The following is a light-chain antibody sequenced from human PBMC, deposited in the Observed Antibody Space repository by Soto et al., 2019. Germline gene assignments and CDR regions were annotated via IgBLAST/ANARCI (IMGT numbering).Light chain of an antibody. V-gene: IGLV2-14*01. J-gene: IGLJ2*01. CDR2: EVT. Sequence: QSALTQPASVSGSPGQSITISCTGTSSDIGGYNFVSWYQQHPGKAPKLMIYEVTNRPSGISNRFSGSKSGNTASLTISGVQPEDEADYYCSSYRTMTTLVFGGGTKLPVL. CDR3: SSYRTMTTLV. CDR1: SSDIGGYNF.